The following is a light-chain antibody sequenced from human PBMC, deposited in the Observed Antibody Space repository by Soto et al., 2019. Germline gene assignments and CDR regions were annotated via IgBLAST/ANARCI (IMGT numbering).Light chain of an antibody. CDR1: QSVSTN. V-gene: IGKV3-15*01. J-gene: IGKJ4*01. Sequence: EIVMTQSPATLSVSPGERATVSCRASQSVSTNLAWYQHKPGQAPRLLIYGASTRATGVPARFSGSGSGTEFTLTISSLQSEDFALYFCQQYDNWLALTFGGGTKVEIK. CDR3: QQYDNWLALT. CDR2: GAS.